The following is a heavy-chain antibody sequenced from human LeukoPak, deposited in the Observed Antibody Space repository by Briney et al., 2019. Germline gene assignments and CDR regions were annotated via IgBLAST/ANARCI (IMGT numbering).Heavy chain of an antibody. D-gene: IGHD3-10*01. V-gene: IGHV3-7*03. CDR1: RFTLSNYW. Sequence: GGSLRLSCAASRFTLSNYWMSWVRQAPGKGLEWVANIKQDGSETYYVDSVKGRFTISRDNAKSSLSLQMNSLRAEDTAVYYCAKEPYYYGSGSYVNYFDYWGQGTLVTVSS. CDR2: IKQDGSET. J-gene: IGHJ4*02. CDR3: AKEPYYYGSGSYVNYFDY.